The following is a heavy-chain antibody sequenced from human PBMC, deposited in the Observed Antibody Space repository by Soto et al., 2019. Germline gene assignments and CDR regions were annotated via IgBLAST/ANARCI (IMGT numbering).Heavy chain of an antibody. J-gene: IGHJ6*02. Sequence: PSETLSLTCAVSGGSISSGGYSWSWIRQPPGKGLEWIGYIYHSGSTYYNPSLKSRVTISVDRSKNQFSLKLSSVTAADTAVYYCARGWGWCGPPQAYYYYGMDVWGQGTTVTVSS. CDR1: GGSISSGGYS. CDR2: IYHSGST. D-gene: IGHD3-10*01. V-gene: IGHV4-30-2*01. CDR3: ARGWGWCGPPQAYYYYGMDV.